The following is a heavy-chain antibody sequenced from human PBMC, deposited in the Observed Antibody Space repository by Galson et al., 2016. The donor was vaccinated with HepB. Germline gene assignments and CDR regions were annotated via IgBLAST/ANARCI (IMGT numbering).Heavy chain of an antibody. J-gene: IGHJ4*02. CDR3: ARTTYGTILLGVIEY. V-gene: IGHV3-23*01. CDR1: GFTFSTYA. Sequence: SLRLSCAPSGFTFSTYAMTWVRQAPGKGLEWVSVIGSDGSTYYADPVKGRFTISRDNSKNTLFLQMYSLRGEDTAVYHCARTTYGTILLGVIEYWGQGTPVTVSS. D-gene: IGHD3-16*01. CDR2: IGSDGST.